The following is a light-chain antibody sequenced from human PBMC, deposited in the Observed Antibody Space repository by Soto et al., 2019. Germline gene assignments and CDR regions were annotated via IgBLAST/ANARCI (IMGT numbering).Light chain of an antibody. CDR1: NIGSKS. V-gene: IGLV3-21*04. CDR3: QVWDSSSDHWV. CDR2: YDS. J-gene: IGLJ3*02. Sequence: SYELTQPPSVSVAPGKTARITCGGNNIGSKSVHWYQQKPGQAPVLVIYYDSDRPSGIPERFSGSNSGNTATLTISRVEAGDEADYYCQVWDSSSDHWVXGGGTKLTVL.